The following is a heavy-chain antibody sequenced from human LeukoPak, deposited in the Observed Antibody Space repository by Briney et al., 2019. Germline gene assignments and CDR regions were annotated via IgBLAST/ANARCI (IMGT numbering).Heavy chain of an antibody. Sequence: ASVKVSCKASGYTFTSYGISWVRQAPGQGLEWIGWISAYNGNTNYAQKLQGRVTMTTDTSTSTAYMELRSLRSDDTAVYYCARGLTQKDYYDSSGGGTFDYWGQGTLVTVSS. CDR3: ARGLTQKDYYDSSGGGTFDY. V-gene: IGHV1-18*01. CDR1: GYTFTSYG. CDR2: ISAYNGNT. D-gene: IGHD3-22*01. J-gene: IGHJ4*02.